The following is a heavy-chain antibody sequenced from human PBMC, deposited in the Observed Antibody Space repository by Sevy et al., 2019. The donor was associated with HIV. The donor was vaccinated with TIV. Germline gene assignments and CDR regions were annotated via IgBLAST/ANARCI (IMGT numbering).Heavy chain of an antibody. V-gene: IGHV3-48*03. CDR2: ISSSGSTI. CDR3: ARSTYYYGSGSYYGVDY. J-gene: IGHJ4*02. D-gene: IGHD3-10*01. Sequence: GGSLRLSCAASGFTFSSYEMNWVRQAPGKGLEWVSDISSSGSTIYYADSVKGRFTISRDNAKNSLYLQMNSLRAEDTAVYYCARSTYYYGSGSYYGVDYWGQRTLVTVSS. CDR1: GFTFSSYE.